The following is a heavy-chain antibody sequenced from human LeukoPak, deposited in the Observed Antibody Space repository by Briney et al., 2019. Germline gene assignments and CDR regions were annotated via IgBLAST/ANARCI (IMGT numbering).Heavy chain of an antibody. V-gene: IGHV4-34*01. CDR1: GFTFSNYD. Sequence: GSLRLSCAASGFTFSNYDLNWVRQAPGKGLEWIGEINHSGSTNYNPSLKSRVTISVDTSKNQFSLKLSSVTAADTAVYYCARGRGAVAGTKRDDYWGQGTLVTVSS. D-gene: IGHD6-19*01. CDR3: ARGRGAVAGTKRDDY. CDR2: INHSGST. J-gene: IGHJ4*02.